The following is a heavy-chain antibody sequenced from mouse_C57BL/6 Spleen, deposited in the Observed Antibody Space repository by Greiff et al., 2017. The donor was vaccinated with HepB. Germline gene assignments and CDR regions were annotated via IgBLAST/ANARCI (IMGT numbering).Heavy chain of an antibody. J-gene: IGHJ4*01. D-gene: IGHD1-1*01. Sequence: QVQLQQSGPGLVQPSQSLSITCTVSGFSLTSYGVHWVRQSPGKGLEWLGVIWSGGSTDYNAAFISRLSISKDNSKSQVFFKMNSLQADDTAIYYCAREGYGSSYEDYYAMDYWGQGTSVTVSS. CDR1: GFSLTSYG. V-gene: IGHV2-2*01. CDR3: AREGYGSSYEDYYAMDY. CDR2: IWSGGST.